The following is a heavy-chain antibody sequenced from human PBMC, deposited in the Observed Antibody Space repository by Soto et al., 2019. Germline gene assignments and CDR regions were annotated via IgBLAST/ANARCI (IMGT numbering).Heavy chain of an antibody. V-gene: IGHV4-61*01. Sequence: PSETLSLTCTVSGVSVSSGSFYWAWIRQPPGKGLEWIGFGSYSGTTNYKPSLKSRVTISVDTSRSQTSLKVSSLTAADTAVYYCARGATVTQFDYWGRGTLVTVSS. CDR2: GSYSGTT. CDR1: GVSVSSGSFY. J-gene: IGHJ4*02. D-gene: IGHD4-17*01. CDR3: ARGATVTQFDY.